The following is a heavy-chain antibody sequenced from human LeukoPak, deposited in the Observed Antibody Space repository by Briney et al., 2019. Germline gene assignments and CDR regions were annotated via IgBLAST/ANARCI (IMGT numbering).Heavy chain of an antibody. V-gene: IGHV3-23*01. CDR3: ARCPLEVADYFDY. Sequence: GGSLRLSCAASGLTFSSYAMSWVRQAPGKGLEWVSAISGSGGSTYYADSVKGRFTISRDNSKNTLYLQMNSLRAEDTAVYYCARCPLEVADYFDYWGQGTLVTVSS. D-gene: IGHD2-8*02. J-gene: IGHJ4*02. CDR1: GLTFSSYA. CDR2: ISGSGGST.